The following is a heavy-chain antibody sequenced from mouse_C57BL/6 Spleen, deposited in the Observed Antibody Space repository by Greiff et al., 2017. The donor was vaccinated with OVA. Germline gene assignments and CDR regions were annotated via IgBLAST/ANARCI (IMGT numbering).Heavy chain of an antibody. CDR3: ARELRLQDYAMDY. D-gene: IGHD3-2*02. CDR1: GYTFTDYN. Sequence: VQLKESGPELVKPGASVKIPCTASGYTFTDYNMDWVKQSPGKSLEWIGDINPNNGGTIYNQKFKGKATLTVDKSSSTAYMELRSLTSEDTAVYDGARELRLQDYAMDYWGQGTSVTVSS. J-gene: IGHJ4*01. V-gene: IGHV1-18*01. CDR2: INPNNGGT.